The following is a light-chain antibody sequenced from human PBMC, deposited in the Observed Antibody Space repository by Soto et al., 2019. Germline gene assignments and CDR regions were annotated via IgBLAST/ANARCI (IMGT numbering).Light chain of an antibody. CDR3: SSNVGRDHRV. CDR2: EVT. J-gene: IGLJ3*02. Sequence: QSALTQPPSASGSPGQSVTISCTGTSSDVGGSNYVSWYQQHPGKAPKLMIYEVTKRPSGVPDRFSGSKSGNTASLTVSGLQAEDEADYYCSSNVGRDHRVFGGGTKVTVL. V-gene: IGLV2-8*01. CDR1: SSDVGGSNY.